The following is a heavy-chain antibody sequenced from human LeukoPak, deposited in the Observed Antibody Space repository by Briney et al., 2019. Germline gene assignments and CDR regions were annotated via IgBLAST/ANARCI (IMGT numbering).Heavy chain of an antibody. V-gene: IGHV4-34*01. CDR2: INDSGST. J-gene: IGHJ4*02. Sequence: SETLSLTCAVYGGSFSGYYWSWIRQPPGMGLEWIGEINDSGSTNYNPSLKSRGTLSVDTSKNQFSLKLSSVTAADTAVYYCARGRVGTTGTYWGQGTLVTVSS. CDR1: GGSFSGYY. CDR3: ARGRVGTTGTY. D-gene: IGHD1-1*01.